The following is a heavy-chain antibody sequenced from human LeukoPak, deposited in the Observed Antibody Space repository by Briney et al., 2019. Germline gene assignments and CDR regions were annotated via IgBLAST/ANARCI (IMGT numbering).Heavy chain of an antibody. CDR1: GGSISSYY. Sequence: SETLSLTCTVSGGSISSYYWSWIRQPPGKGLEWLGYIYYSGSTNYNPSLKSRVTISVDTSKNQFSLKLSSVTAADTAVYYCARLRTGYDFWSGQTFDYWGQGTLVTVSS. D-gene: IGHD3-3*01. V-gene: IGHV4-59*01. CDR3: ARLRTGYDFWSGQTFDY. J-gene: IGHJ4*02. CDR2: IYYSGST.